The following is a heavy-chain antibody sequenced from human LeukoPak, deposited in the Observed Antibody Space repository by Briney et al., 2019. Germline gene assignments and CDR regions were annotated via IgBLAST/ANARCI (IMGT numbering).Heavy chain of an antibody. V-gene: IGHV4-38-2*02. CDR1: GYSISSGYY. J-gene: IGHJ4*02. CDR3: VRDPTTLTPFDY. CDR2: IYHSGST. Sequence: SETLSLTCTVSGYSISSGYYWGWVRQVPGKGLEWIGSIYHSGSTFYNPSLKSRVTISVDTSTNQFSLHLNSVTAADTAVYFCVRDPTTLTPFDYWGQGALVTVSS. D-gene: IGHD4-17*01.